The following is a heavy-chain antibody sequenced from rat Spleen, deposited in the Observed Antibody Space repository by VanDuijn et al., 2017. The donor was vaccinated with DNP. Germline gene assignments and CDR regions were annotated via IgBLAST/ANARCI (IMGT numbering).Heavy chain of an antibody. CDR1: GFTFSDYY. CDR3: ARGPSFDY. Sequence: EVQLVESGGGLVQPGRSLKLSCAASGFTFSDYYMAWVRQAPTKGLEWVAYISYDGGSTYYGDSVKGRFTISRDNAKSTLYLQMNSLRSEDMATYYCARGPSFDYWGQGVMVTVSS. J-gene: IGHJ2*01. V-gene: IGHV5-22*01. CDR2: ISYDGGST.